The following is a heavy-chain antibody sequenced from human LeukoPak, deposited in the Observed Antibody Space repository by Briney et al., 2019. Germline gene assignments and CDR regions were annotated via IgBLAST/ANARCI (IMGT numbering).Heavy chain of an antibody. CDR2: IIPIFGTA. CDR3: ARSPTYYYDSSGYSTGPPAFDI. D-gene: IGHD3-22*01. CDR1: GGTFSSYA. V-gene: IGHV1-69*13. Sequence: ASVKVSCKASGGTFSSYAISWVRQAPGQGLEWMGGIIPIFGTANYAQKFQGRVTITADESTSTAYMELSSLRSEDTAEYYCARSPTYYYDSSGYSTGPPAFDIWGQGTMVTVSS. J-gene: IGHJ3*02.